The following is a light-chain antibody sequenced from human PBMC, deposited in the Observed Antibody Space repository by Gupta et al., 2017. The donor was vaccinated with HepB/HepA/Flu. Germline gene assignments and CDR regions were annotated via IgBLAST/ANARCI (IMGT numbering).Light chain of an antibody. CDR3: SSYTSSSTRV. Sequence: QSALTQPASVSGSPGQSITISCTGTSSDVGGYNYVSWYQHYPGKAPKLMIYHVSYRPSGVSNRFSASKSGKTALLTISGLQAEDEAYYYCSSYTSSSTRVFGGGPKMTVL. CDR1: SSDVGGYNY. CDR2: HVS. J-gene: IGLJ2*01. V-gene: IGLV2-14*03.